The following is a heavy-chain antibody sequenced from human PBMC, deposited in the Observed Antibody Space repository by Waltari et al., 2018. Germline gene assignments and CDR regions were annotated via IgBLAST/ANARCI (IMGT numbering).Heavy chain of an antibody. J-gene: IGHJ4*02. CDR2: INYDGSQK. V-gene: IGHV3-7*03. CDR1: EFRFSTYW. D-gene: IGHD3-10*01. CDR3: ATYRWLGY. Sequence: EVQLVESGGGLVQPGGSLRLSCVVSEFRFSTYWMTWVRQGPGRGLEWVANINYDGSQKNYVGSVRGRFIISRDNARNSLYLEMNSLRVEDTAVYYCATYRWLGYWGQGTLVTVSS.